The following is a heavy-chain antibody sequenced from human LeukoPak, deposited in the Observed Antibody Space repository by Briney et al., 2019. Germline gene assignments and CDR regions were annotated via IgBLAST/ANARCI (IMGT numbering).Heavy chain of an antibody. V-gene: IGHV4-4*07. D-gene: IGHD3-3*01. CDR1: GGSISGYY. CDR2: IYTSGYT. Sequence: PSETLSLTCTVSGGSISGYYWSWIRQPAGKGLERIGRIYTSGYTNSNPSLKSRVTMSVDTSKNQFSLKLSSVTAADTAVYYCAREPLWSGYSYYYYYMDVWGKGTTVTVSS. J-gene: IGHJ6*03. CDR3: AREPLWSGYSYYYYYMDV.